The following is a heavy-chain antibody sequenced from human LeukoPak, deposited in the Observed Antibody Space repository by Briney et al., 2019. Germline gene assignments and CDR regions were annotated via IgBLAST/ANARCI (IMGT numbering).Heavy chain of an antibody. CDR1: GFTFSSYW. CDR3: AKDGVLGYYDSSGYSGY. CDR2: ISGSGGST. V-gene: IGHV3-23*01. Sequence: GGSLRLSCAASGFTFSSYWMSWVRQAPGKGLEWVSAISGSGGSTYYADSVKGRFTISRDNSKNTLYLQMNSLRAEDTAVYYCAKDGVLGYYDSSGYSGYWGQGTLVTVSS. D-gene: IGHD3-22*01. J-gene: IGHJ4*02.